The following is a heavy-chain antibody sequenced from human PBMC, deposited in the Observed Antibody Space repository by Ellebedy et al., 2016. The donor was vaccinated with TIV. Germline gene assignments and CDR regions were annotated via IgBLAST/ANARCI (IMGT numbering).Heavy chain of an antibody. CDR3: ARSPYDSWFR. J-gene: IGHJ4*02. Sequence: GGSLRLSCAASGFTVSSNYMSWVRQAPGKGLEWVSVIYIGGSTYYADSVKGRFTISRDNSKNTVYLQMNNLRDEDTAVYYCARSPYDSWFRWGQGTLVTVSS. V-gene: IGHV3-53*01. CDR1: GFTVSSNY. D-gene: IGHD3-10*01. CDR2: IYIGGST.